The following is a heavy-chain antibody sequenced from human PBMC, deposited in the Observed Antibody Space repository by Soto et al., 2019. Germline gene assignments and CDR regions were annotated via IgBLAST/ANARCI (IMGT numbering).Heavy chain of an antibody. D-gene: IGHD2-15*01. Sequence: PGGSLRLSCAASGFTVSSNYMSWVRQAPGKGLEWVSVIYSGGSTYYADSVKGRFTISRDNSKNTLYLQMNSLRAEDTAVYYCARDSGVYCSGGSCHARGAFDIWGQGTMVTVSS. CDR1: GFTVSSNY. CDR3: ARDSGVYCSGGSCHARGAFDI. J-gene: IGHJ3*02. V-gene: IGHV3-66*01. CDR2: IYSGGST.